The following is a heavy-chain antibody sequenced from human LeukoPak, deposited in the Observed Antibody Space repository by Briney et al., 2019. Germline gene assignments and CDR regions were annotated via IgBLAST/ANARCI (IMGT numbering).Heavy chain of an antibody. V-gene: IGHV4-39*01. CDR2: IYYSGST. Sequence: SETLSLTGTVSGGSISSSSYYWGGIRQPPGKGLEWIGSIYYSGSTYYNPSLTSRVTISVDTSKNQFSLKLSSVTAADTAVYYCARPTNHYDFWSGYAVYAFDIWGQGTMVTVSS. J-gene: IGHJ3*02. D-gene: IGHD3-3*01. CDR1: GGSISSSSYY. CDR3: ARPTNHYDFWSGYAVYAFDI.